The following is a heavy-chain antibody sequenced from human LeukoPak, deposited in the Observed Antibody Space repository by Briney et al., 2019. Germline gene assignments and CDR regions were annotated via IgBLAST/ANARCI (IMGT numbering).Heavy chain of an antibody. CDR1: GYTFTSYY. CDR3: AREGVARNVVVPAAHLFYYYHGMDV. CDR2: INPSGGST. J-gene: IGHJ6*02. D-gene: IGHD2-2*01. V-gene: IGHV1-46*01. Sequence: ASVTVSCTASGYTFTSYYMHWVRQAPGQGLEWMGIINPSGGSTSYAQKFQGRVTMTRDTSTSTVYMELSSLRSEDTAVYYCAREGVARNVVVPAAHLFYYYHGMDVWGQGTTVTVSS.